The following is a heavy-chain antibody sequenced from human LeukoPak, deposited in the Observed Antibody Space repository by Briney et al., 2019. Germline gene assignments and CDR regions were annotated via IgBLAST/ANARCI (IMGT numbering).Heavy chain of an antibody. CDR3: ARAVQASLQPRFDP. J-gene: IGHJ5*02. D-gene: IGHD1-1*01. CDR2: IYYSGIA. CDR1: GDSITSGDYY. Sequence: KASETLSLTCTVSGDSITSGDYYWSWIRQPPGKGLEWIGYIYYSGIAYYHPSLKSRVSISVDTSKNQFSLNLNSVTAADTAVYYCARAVQASLQPRFDPWGQGTLVTVSS. V-gene: IGHV4-30-4*08.